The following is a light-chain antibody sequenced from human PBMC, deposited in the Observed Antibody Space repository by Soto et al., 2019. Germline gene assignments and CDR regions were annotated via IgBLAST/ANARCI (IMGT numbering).Light chain of an antibody. V-gene: IGKV1-8*01. J-gene: IGKJ1*01. CDR1: QGISSY. CDR2: AAS. Sequence: AIRMTQSPSSLSASTGDRVTITCRASQGISSYLAWYQQKPGKAPKLLIYAASTLQSGVPSRFSGSGSGTDCTLTLSCLQSEDFATYYCQQYYSYPRTFGQGTKVEIK. CDR3: QQYYSYPRT.